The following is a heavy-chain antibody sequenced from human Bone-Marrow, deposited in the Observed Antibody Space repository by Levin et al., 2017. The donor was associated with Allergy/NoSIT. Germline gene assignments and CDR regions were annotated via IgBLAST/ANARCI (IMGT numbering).Heavy chain of an antibody. J-gene: IGHJ4*02. CDR3: AKVLRLTYWNDPYFCDY. V-gene: IGHV3-23*01. CDR2: IDSGGGAT. D-gene: IGHD1-1*01. CDR1: GVIFSNFA. Sequence: GGSLRLSCAASGVIFSNFAMTWVRQAPGKGLEWVSGIDSGGGATFYADSVRGRFTISRDNSKNILFLQMNSLRAEDTAVYYCAKVLRLTYWNDPYFCDYWGQGALVTVSS.